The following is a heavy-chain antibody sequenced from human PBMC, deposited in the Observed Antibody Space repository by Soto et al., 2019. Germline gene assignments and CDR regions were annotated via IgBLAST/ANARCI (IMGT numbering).Heavy chain of an antibody. CDR1: GSSFTSYW. CDR2: MEPSDSYT. CDR3: ARLPRDILTGLDHYPYSGMDV. J-gene: IGHJ6*02. Sequence: LGGPLQISRKGSGSSFTSYWVSWVRQMPGKGLEWMGRMEPSDSYTNYSPGFQGHATISADKSISTAYLQWSSLKASDTGMYYCARLPRDILTGLDHYPYSGMDVWGQGTTLTVSS. D-gene: IGHD3-9*01. V-gene: IGHV5-10-1*01.